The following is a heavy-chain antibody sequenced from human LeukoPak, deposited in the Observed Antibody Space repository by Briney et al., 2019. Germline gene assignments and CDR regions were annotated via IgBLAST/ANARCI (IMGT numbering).Heavy chain of an antibody. V-gene: IGHV1-8*01. CDR1: GYTFTSYD. CDR2: TNPNSGNT. CDR3: ARGVGIVSTISKKHFDD. D-gene: IGHD5/OR15-5a*01. J-gene: IGHJ4*02. Sequence: ASVKVSCKASGYTFTSYDINWVRQATGQGLEWMGWTNPNSGNTGYAQKFQGRVTMTRNTSINTAYMELSSLRSEDTAIYYCARGVGIVSTISKKHFDDWGQGTLVTVSS.